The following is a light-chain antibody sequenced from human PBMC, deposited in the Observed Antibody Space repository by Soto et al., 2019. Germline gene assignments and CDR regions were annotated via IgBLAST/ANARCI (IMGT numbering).Light chain of an antibody. J-gene: IGKJ4*01. Sequence: EIVLTQSPATLSLSPGERATLSCGAGQSVSSYLAWYQQKPGQAPRLLIYDASSRASGIPARFSGSGSGTAFTLTISSLEPEDFAVYYCQQRINWPLTFGGGTKVEIK. CDR2: DAS. V-gene: IGKV3-11*01. CDR3: QQRINWPLT. CDR1: QSVSSY.